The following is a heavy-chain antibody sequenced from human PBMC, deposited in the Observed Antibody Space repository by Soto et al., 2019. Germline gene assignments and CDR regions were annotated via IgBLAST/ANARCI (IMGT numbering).Heavy chain of an antibody. D-gene: IGHD6-19*01. V-gene: IGHV3-23*01. CDR3: AKGGRQWLVTSDFNY. CDR1: GFTFSTYA. Sequence: GGSLRLSCAASGFTFSTYAMAWVRQAPGKGLEWVSGVSASGLNTDYADPVKGRFSISRDSSKNTVSLEMTSLRAEDTALYYCAKGGRQWLVTSDFNYWGQGALVTVSS. CDR2: VSASGLNT. J-gene: IGHJ4*02.